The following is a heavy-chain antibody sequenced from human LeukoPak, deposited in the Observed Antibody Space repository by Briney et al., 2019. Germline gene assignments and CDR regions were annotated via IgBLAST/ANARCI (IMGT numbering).Heavy chain of an antibody. CDR2: INHSGST. CDR1: GGSFSGYY. V-gene: IGHV4-34*01. CDR3: ASRDVRGVIDY. D-gene: IGHD3-10*01. J-gene: IGHJ4*02. Sequence: SETLSLTCAVYGGSFSGYYWSWIRQPPGKGLEWIGEINHSGSTDQNPSLKSRVTISVDTSKNQFSLKLSSVTAADTAVYYCASRDVRGVIDYWGQGTLVTVSS.